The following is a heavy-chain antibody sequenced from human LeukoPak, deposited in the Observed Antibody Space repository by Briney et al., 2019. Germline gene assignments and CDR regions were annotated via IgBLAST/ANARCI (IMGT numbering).Heavy chain of an antibody. Sequence: SETLSLTCAVSGGSISSGGYSWSWIRQPPGKGLEWIGYIYYSGSTYYNPSLKSRVTISVDTSKNQFSLKLSSVTAADTAVYYCARAYYDSSGYYYRSGWFDPWGQGTLVTVSS. V-gene: IGHV4-30-4*07. CDR3: ARAYYDSSGYYYRSGWFDP. J-gene: IGHJ5*02. D-gene: IGHD3-22*01. CDR2: IYYSGST. CDR1: GGSISSGGYS.